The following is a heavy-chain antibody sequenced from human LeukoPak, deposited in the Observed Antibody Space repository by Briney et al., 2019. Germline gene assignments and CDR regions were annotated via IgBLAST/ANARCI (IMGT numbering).Heavy chain of an antibody. V-gene: IGHV4-34*01. Sequence: PSETLSLTCAVYGGSLSGYYWSWIRQPPGKGLEWIGEINHSGSTNYNPSLKSRVTISVDTSKNQFSLKLSSVTAADTAVYYCARGVGEGSSWLRYYYMDVWGKGTTVTVSS. D-gene: IGHD6-13*01. CDR3: ARGVGEGSSWLRYYYMDV. J-gene: IGHJ6*03. CDR2: INHSGST. CDR1: GGSLSGYY.